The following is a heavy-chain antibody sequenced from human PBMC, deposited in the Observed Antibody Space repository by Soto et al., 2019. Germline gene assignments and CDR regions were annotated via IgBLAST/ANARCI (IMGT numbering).Heavy chain of an antibody. Sequence: ASVKVSCKASGYTFTSYGISWVRQAPGQGLEWMGWISAYNGNTNYAQKLQGRVTMTTDTSTSTAHMELRSLRSDDTAVYYCAGDSQDIVGGVAATRGSFSPDNWGQGTLLTV. CDR2: ISAYNGNT. D-gene: IGHD2-15*01. CDR3: AGDSQDIVGGVAATRGSFSPDN. CDR1: GYTFTSYG. J-gene: IGHJ4*02. V-gene: IGHV1-18*01.